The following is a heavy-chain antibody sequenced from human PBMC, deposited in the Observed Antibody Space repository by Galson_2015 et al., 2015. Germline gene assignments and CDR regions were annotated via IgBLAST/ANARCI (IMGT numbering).Heavy chain of an antibody. D-gene: IGHD5-12*01. CDR3: ARVGGWLRLDY. V-gene: IGHV3-21*01. CDR1: GFTFSSFT. CDR2: ITGRSTYI. Sequence: SLRLSCAASGFTFSSFTMTWVRQAPGKGLEWVSSITGRSTYIYYADPVKGRFTISRDNAKTSLYLQMNSLRAEDTAVYYCARVGGWLRLDYWGQGALVTVSS. J-gene: IGHJ4*02.